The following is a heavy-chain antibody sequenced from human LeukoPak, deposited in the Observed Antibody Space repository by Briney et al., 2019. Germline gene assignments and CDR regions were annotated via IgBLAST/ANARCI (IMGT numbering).Heavy chain of an antibody. CDR2: ISAYNGNT. J-gene: IGHJ4*02. V-gene: IGHV1-18*01. D-gene: IGHD3-22*01. CDR3: ARDLRGNNYYDSSGYRGPWDC. Sequence: ASVKVSCKASGYTFTNYGINWVRQAPGQELEWMGLISAYNGNTNYAQKFQGRVTMTIDTSTSTAYMELRSLISDDTALYYCARDLRGNNYYDSSGYRGPWDCWGQGTLVTVSS. CDR1: GYTFTNYG.